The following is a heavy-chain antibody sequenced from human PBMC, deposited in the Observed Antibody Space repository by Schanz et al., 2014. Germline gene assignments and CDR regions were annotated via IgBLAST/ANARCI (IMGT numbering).Heavy chain of an antibody. Sequence: EPLVVESGGSLVQPGGSLRLSCAASGFTFDDHAMHWVRQVPGKGLEWVSGISWNSGNIAYADSVKGRFTISRDNAKNSLYLQMNSLRPEDTALYYCAKVQTHTLYGGNSCFDYWGQGTLVTVSS. J-gene: IGHJ4*02. V-gene: IGHV3-9*01. CDR3: AKVQTHTLYGGNSCFDY. CDR1: GFTFDDHA. D-gene: IGHD2-21*02. CDR2: ISWNSGNI.